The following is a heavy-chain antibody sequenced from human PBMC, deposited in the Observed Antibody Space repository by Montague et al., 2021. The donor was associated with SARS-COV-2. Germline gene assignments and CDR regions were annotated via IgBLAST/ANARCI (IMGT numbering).Heavy chain of an antibody. J-gene: IGHJ4*02. Sequence: SETLSLTCTLSGGSISSSSYYWGWIRQPPGKGLEWIGSIYYSGSTYYNPSLKSRVTISVDTSKNQFSLKLSSVTAADTAVYYCARYLSWIAATGTSHYFDYWGQGTLVTVSS. CDR2: IYYSGST. V-gene: IGHV4-39*01. D-gene: IGHD6-13*01. CDR3: ARYLSWIAATGTSHYFDY. CDR1: GGSISSSSYY.